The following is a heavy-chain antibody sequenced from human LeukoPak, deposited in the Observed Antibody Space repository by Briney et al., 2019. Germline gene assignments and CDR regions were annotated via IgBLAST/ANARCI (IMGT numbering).Heavy chain of an antibody. V-gene: IGHV1-8*03. Sequence: GASVKVSCKASGYTFTSYDINWVRQATGQGLEWMGWMNPNSGNTGYAQKFQGRVTITRNTSISTAYMELSSLRSEDTAVYYCARGPTAVLRFLERITPRYYYYYMDVWGKGTTVTVSS. D-gene: IGHD3-3*01. CDR1: GYTFTSYD. CDR3: ARGPTAVLRFLERITPRYYYYYMDV. CDR2: MNPNSGNT. J-gene: IGHJ6*03.